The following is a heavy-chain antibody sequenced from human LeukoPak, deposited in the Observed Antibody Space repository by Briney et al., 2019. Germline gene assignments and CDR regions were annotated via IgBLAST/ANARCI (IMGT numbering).Heavy chain of an antibody. CDR3: ARVQRGIAVALDY. CDR2: ISTTGSSI. CDR1: RFTFSSYW. V-gene: IGHV3-48*04. Sequence: GGSLRLSCAASRFTFSSYWMSWVRQAPGKGLEWVSYISTTGSSIYYADSVKGRFTISRDNVKNLLYLQMNSLRAEDTAVYYCARVQRGIAVALDYWGQGTLATVSS. J-gene: IGHJ4*02. D-gene: IGHD6-19*01.